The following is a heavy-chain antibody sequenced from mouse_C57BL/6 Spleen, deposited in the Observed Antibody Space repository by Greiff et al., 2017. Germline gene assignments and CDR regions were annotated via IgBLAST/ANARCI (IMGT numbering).Heavy chain of an antibody. CDR1: GYTFTDYY. CDR3: ARSKRRIEWGDFDY. J-gene: IGHJ2*01. Sequence: VQLQQSGPVLVKPGASVKMSCKASGYTFTDYYMNWVKQSHGKSLEWIGVINPYNGGTSYNQKFKGKATLTVDKSSSTAYMELNSLTSEDSAVYYCARSKRRIEWGDFDYWGQGTTLTVSS. V-gene: IGHV1-19*01. CDR2: INPYNGGT.